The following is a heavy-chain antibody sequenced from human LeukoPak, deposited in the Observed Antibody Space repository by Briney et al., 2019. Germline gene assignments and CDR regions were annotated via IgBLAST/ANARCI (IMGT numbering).Heavy chain of an antibody. Sequence: SESLSLTCIVSGGSITRNRYSWGWIRQPPGKGLEWIGSVDHSGGTYYNPSLKSRVTISVDTSKNQFSLKLSSVTAADTAVYYCARGRDIVATITQFDYWGQGTLVTVSS. CDR3: ARGRDIVATITQFDY. D-gene: IGHD5-12*01. CDR2: VDHSGGT. V-gene: IGHV4-39*07. J-gene: IGHJ4*02. CDR1: GGSITRNRYS.